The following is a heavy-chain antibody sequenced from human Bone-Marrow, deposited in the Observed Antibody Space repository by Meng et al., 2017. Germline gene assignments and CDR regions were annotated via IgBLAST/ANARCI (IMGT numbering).Heavy chain of an antibody. Sequence: QVKLQESGPRLVKPSQTLSLPCTVSGGSINSGDYYWSWIRQHPGKGLEWIGFIYYTGSTQYNPSLKSRVTISVDTSKNQFSLKLSSVTAADTAVYYCARATYGSGKDFWGQGTMVTVSS. V-gene: IGHV4-31*03. CDR3: ARATYGSGKDF. J-gene: IGHJ4*02. CDR2: IYYTGST. D-gene: IGHD3-10*01. CDR1: GGSINSGDYY.